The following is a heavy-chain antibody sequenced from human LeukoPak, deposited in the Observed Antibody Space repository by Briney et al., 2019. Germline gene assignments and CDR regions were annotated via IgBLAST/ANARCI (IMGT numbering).Heavy chain of an antibody. CDR2: ISGSGGST. J-gene: IGHJ6*03. Sequence: GGSLRLSYAASGFTFSSYAMSWVRQAPGKGLEWVSGISGSGGSTYYADSVKGRFTISRDNSKNTLYLQMNSLRAEDTAVYYCAKETGYSSGWNYMDVWGKGTTVTVSS. CDR3: AKETGYSSGWNYMDV. D-gene: IGHD6-19*01. V-gene: IGHV3-23*01. CDR1: GFTFSSYA.